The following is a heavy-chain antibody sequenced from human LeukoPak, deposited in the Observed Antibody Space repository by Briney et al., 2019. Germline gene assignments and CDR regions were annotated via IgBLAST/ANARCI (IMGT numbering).Heavy chain of an antibody. CDR2: IYYSGST. V-gene: IGHV4-59*01. D-gene: IGHD3-22*01. CDR3: ARVGPYYYDSIGYLYFQH. J-gene: IGHJ1*01. Sequence: SETLSLTCTVSGGSISSYYWSWIRQPPGKGLEWIGYIYYSGSTNYNPSLKSRVTISVDTSKNQFSLKLSSVTAADTAVYYCARVGPYYYDSIGYLYFQHWGQGTLVTVSS. CDR1: GGSISSYY.